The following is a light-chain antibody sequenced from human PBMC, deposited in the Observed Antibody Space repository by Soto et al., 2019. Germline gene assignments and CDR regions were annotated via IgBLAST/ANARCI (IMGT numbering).Light chain of an antibody. CDR1: QSIYEK. CDR3: HQRNK. J-gene: IGKJ5*01. CDR2: DAS. V-gene: IGKV3-11*01. Sequence: EIVMTQSPATLSVSPGERVTLSCRASQSIYEKLAWYQQKPGQTPRLVIYDASNRVTGIPARFSGSRSGTDFTLTISSLEPEDFAVYFCHQRNKFGQGTRLEIK.